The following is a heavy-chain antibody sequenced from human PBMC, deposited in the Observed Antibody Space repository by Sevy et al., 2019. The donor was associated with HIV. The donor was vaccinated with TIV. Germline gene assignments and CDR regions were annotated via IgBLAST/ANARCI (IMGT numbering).Heavy chain of an antibody. Sequence: GGSLRLSCAASGFTFSKYSMSWVRQPPGKGLEWVSTLSFGCGEINYADSVKGRFTISRDNSKSSVYLQMNNLRPEDTAVYYCAREGCTKPHHYWSQGTLVTVSS. D-gene: IGHD2-8*01. CDR3: AREGCTKPHHY. CDR2: LSFGCGEI. J-gene: IGHJ4*02. CDR1: GFTFSKYS. V-gene: IGHV3-23*01.